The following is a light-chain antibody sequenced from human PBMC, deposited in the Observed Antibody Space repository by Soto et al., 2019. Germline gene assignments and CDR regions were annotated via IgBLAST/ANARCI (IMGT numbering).Light chain of an antibody. CDR2: GAS. Sequence: ILCTQYPYTLSPSPWQGPTFLVSVSHSVSSSYLAWYQQKPGQAPRLLIYGASSRATGIPDRFSGSGSGTDFTLTISRLEPEDFAVYYCQQYGSSPWTFGQGTKVDIK. V-gene: IGKV3-20*01. J-gene: IGKJ1*01. CDR1: HSVSSSY. CDR3: QQYGSSPWT.